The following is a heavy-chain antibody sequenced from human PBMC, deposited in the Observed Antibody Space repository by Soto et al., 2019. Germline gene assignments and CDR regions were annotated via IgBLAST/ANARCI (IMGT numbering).Heavy chain of an antibody. CDR2: IFSNDEK. V-gene: IGHV2-26*01. Sequence: QVTLKESGPVLVKPTETLTLTCTVSGFSLSNARMGVSWIRQPPGKALEWLAHIFSNDEKSYSTSLKSRLTLSKDTYKRQVVLTMTNMDPVDTATYYCARVSSQSIAETFDYWGQGTLVTVSS. J-gene: IGHJ4*02. CDR1: GFSLSNARMG. D-gene: IGHD6-6*01. CDR3: ARVSSQSIAETFDY.